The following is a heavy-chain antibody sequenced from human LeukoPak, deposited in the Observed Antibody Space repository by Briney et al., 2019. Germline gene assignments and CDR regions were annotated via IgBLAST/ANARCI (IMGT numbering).Heavy chain of an antibody. CDR1: GGSISSYY. Sequence: SETLSLTCTVSGGSISSYYWSWIRQPPGKGLEWIGYIYYSGSTNYNPSLKSRVTISVDTSKNQFSLKLSSVTAADTAVYYCARGRTAVAGPGAFDIWGQGTMVTVFS. D-gene: IGHD6-19*01. CDR3: ARGRTAVAGPGAFDI. V-gene: IGHV4-59*01. J-gene: IGHJ3*02. CDR2: IYYSGST.